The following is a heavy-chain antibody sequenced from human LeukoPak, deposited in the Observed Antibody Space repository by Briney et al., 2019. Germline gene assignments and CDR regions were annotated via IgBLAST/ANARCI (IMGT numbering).Heavy chain of an antibody. CDR3: ARISAVIAHFDY. V-gene: IGHV4-39*01. CDR2: IYYSGST. CDR1: GGSISSSSYY. D-gene: IGHD2-21*01. Sequence: SETLSLTCTVSGGSISSSSYYWGWIRQPPGKGLEWIGSIYYSGSTYYNPSLKSRVTISVDTSKNQFSLKLSSVTAADTAVYYCARISAVIAHFDYWGLGTLVTVSS. J-gene: IGHJ4*02.